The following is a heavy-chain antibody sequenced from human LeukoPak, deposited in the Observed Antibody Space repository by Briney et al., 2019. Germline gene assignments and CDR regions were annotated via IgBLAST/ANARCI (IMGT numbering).Heavy chain of an antibody. V-gene: IGHV3-30-3*01. J-gene: IGHJ3*02. Sequence: GGSSRLSCAASGFTFSSYAMHWVRQAPGKGLEWVAVISYDGSNKYYADSVKGRFTISRDNSKNTLYLQMNSLRAEDTAVYYCARDSYYDSSSSAVDAFDIWGQGTMVTVSS. CDR2: ISYDGSNK. D-gene: IGHD3-22*01. CDR3: ARDSYYDSSSSAVDAFDI. CDR1: GFTFSSYA.